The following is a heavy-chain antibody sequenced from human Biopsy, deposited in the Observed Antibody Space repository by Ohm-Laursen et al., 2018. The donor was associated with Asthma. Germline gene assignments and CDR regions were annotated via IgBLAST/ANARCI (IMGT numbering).Heavy chain of an antibody. V-gene: IGHV1-24*01. J-gene: IGHJ5*02. CDR3: AKVDPYSGYYFRVGARLLWFDP. D-gene: IGHD5-12*01. CDR1: GSSLTKIS. CDR2: FDAEDGET. Sequence: ASVKVSCKVSGSSLTKISMHWVRQAPGKGLEWLGGFDAEDGETIYAQGFEGRVTMMEESFTNTAYLELRSLTSDDTAVYYCAKVDPYSGYYFRVGARLLWFDPWGQGTLVTVSS.